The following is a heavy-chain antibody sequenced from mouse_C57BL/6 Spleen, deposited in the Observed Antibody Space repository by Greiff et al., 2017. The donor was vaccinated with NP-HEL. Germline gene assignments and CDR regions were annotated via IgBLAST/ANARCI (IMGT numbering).Heavy chain of an antibody. CDR3: AIGGARYGNYVFV. CDR1: GYSITSGYY. J-gene: IGHJ3*01. D-gene: IGHD2-1*01. Sequence: EVQLQESGPGLVKPSQSLSLTCSVTGYSITSGYYWNWIRQFPGNKLEWMGYISYDGSNNYNPSLKNRISITRDTSKNQFFLKLNSVTTEDTATYYCAIGGARYGNYVFVWGQGTLVTVSA. V-gene: IGHV3-6*01. CDR2: ISYDGSN.